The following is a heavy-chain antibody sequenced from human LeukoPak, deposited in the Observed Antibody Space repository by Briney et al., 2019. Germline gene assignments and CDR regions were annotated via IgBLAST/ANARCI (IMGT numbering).Heavy chain of an antibody. V-gene: IGHV4-59*08. D-gene: IGHD3-22*01. J-gene: IGHJ4*02. CDR1: GGSISSYY. CDR2: IYYSGST. CDR3: ARLDAYYYDRSGYDL. Sequence: SGTVSLTCTVSGGSISSYYWSWIRQPPGKGLEWIGYIYYSGSTNYNPSLKSRVTISVDTSKNQFSLKLSSVTAADTAVYYCARLDAYYYDRSGYDLWGQGTLVSVSS.